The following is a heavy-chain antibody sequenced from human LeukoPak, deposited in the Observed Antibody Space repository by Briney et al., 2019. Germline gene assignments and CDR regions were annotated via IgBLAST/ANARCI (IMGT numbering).Heavy chain of an antibody. CDR2: ISSGSSYT. CDR3: ARGDIVVVPAAYYYYGMDV. Sequence: GGSLRLSCAASGFTFRDYDISWIRQATGKGLEWVSYISSGSSYTNYADSVKGRFTISRDNAKNSLYLQMNSLRAEDTAVYYCARGDIVVVPAAYYYYGMDVWGKGTTVTVSS. CDR1: GFTFRDYD. J-gene: IGHJ6*04. V-gene: IGHV3-11*06. D-gene: IGHD2-2*01.